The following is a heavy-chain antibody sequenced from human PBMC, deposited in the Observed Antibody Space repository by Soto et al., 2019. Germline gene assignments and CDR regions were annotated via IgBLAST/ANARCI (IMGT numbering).Heavy chain of an antibody. J-gene: IGHJ6*02. V-gene: IGHV1-69*05. CDR3: AREAIVAGATTGMDV. Sequence: GDAVKVSCKASGSTFSSYAISWVRQAPGQGLEWMGGIIPIFGTANYAQKFQGRVTMTTDTSTSTVYMELSRLRSDDTAVYYCAREAIVAGATTGMDVWGQGTTVTVSS. CDR1: GSTFSSYA. D-gene: IGHD1-26*01. CDR2: IIPIFGTA.